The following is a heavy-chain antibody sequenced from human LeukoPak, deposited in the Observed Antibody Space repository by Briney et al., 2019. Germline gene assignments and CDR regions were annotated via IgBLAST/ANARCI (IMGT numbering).Heavy chain of an antibody. CDR2: IYYSGST. V-gene: IGHV4-61*01. CDR1: GVSISSGINC. CDR3: ARDPLAVVTPVVAFDI. Sequence: SETLSLTCAVSGVSISSGINCWSWIRQPPGKGLEWIGYIYYSGSTNYSPSLKSRVTISVDTSKNQFSLKLSSVTAADTAVYYCARDPLAVVTPVVAFDIWGQGTMVTVSS. D-gene: IGHD4-23*01. J-gene: IGHJ3*02.